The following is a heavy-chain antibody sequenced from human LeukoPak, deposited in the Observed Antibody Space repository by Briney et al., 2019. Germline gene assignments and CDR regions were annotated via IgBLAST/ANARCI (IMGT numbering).Heavy chain of an antibody. CDR3: AREVVNAFDI. J-gene: IGHJ3*02. CDR1: GFTVSSNC. D-gene: IGHD2-15*01. CDR2: IYSGGST. V-gene: IGHV3-66*01. Sequence: GGSLRLSCAASGFTVSSNCMSWVRQAPGKGLEWVSVIYSGGSTYYADSVKGRFTISRDNSKNTLYLQMNSLRAEDTAVYYCAREVVNAFDIWGQGTMVTVSS.